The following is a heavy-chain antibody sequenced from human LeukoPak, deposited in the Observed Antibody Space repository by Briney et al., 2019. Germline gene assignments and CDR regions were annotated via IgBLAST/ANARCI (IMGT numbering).Heavy chain of an antibody. CDR3: ARGRGGSYHY. J-gene: IGHJ4*02. CDR1: GFTFSNDW. Sequence: GGSLRLSCAASGFTFSNDWMHWVRQAPGKGLVWVSRINTDGSTTTYADSVKGRFTISRDNAKNTLHLQMNSLRVEDTAVYYCARGRGGSYHYWGQGTLVTVSS. D-gene: IGHD1-26*01. CDR2: INTDGSTT. V-gene: IGHV3-74*01.